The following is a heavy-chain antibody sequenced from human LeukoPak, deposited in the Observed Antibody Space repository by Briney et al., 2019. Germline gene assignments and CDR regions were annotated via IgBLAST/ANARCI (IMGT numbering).Heavy chain of an antibody. CDR2: ISSSGIDM. Sequence: GGSLRLSCEASGFSFSYYNFNWVRQAPGKGLEWVSSISSSGIDMYYADSLKGRFTISRDNAKNSLYLHMSSLRVEDTAVYYCARDRSHDDAFDLWGQGTMVTVYS. D-gene: IGHD3-16*01. J-gene: IGHJ3*01. CDR1: GFSFSYYN. CDR3: ARDRSHDDAFDL. V-gene: IGHV3-21*01.